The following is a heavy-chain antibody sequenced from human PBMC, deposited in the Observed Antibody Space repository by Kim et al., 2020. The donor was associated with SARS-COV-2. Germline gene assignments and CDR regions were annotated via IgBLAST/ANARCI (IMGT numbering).Heavy chain of an antibody. CDR3: ARNCYGGNSRSLLDP. CDR1: GGSISTTSNY. J-gene: IGHJ5*02. CDR2: IFYTGST. Sequence: SETLSLTCSVSGGSISTTSNYWVWIRQSPGKGLEWVGSIFYTGSTDYNPSLKSRVSMSVDTSKNQFSLSLTSVTAADTALYYCARNCYGGNSRSLLDPWG. V-gene: IGHV4-39*07. D-gene: IGHD4-17*01.